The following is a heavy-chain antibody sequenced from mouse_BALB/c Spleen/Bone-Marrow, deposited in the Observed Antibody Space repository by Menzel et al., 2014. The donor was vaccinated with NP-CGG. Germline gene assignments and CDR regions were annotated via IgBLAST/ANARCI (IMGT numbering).Heavy chain of an antibody. CDR1: GFTFSSFG. CDR2: TSGGSSII. V-gene: IGHV5-17*02. CDR3: ARKDYFGYAAMDY. J-gene: IGHJ4*01. Sequence: VKLVESGGGLVQPGGSRKLSCAASGFTFSSFGLHWVRQAPEKGLEWVAYTSGGSSIIYYADTVKGRFTISRDNPKNALFLQMTSLRSEDTAIYYCARKDYFGYAAMDYWGQGTSVTVSS. D-gene: IGHD1-2*01.